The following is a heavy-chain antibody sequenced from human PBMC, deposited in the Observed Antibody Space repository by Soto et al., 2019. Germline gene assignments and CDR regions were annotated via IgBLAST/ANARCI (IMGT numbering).Heavy chain of an antibody. CDR3: AGYCSSTSCYERNFDY. Sequence: SETLSLTCAVYGGSFSGYYWSWIRQPPGKGLEWIGEINHSGSTNYNPSLKSRVTISVDTSKNQFSLKLSSVTAADTAVYYCAGYCSSTSCYERNFDYWGQGTLVTVSS. D-gene: IGHD2-2*01. CDR2: INHSGST. V-gene: IGHV4-34*01. CDR1: GGSFSGYY. J-gene: IGHJ4*02.